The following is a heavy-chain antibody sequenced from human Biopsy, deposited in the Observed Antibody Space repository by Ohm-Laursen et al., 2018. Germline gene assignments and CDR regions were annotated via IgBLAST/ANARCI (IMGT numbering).Heavy chain of an antibody. CDR2: IDWDDDK. Sequence: TQTLTLTCSFSGFSLSSTGMRISWVRQPPGKALECLGRIDWDDDKFYSPSLETRLSLSKDTTTNQVVLTLTDVDPEDTATYYCARTRAHNFGALESWGQGILVTVSS. CDR1: GFSLSSTGMR. CDR3: ARTRAHNFGALES. D-gene: IGHD1-1*01. J-gene: IGHJ4*01. V-gene: IGHV2-70*04.